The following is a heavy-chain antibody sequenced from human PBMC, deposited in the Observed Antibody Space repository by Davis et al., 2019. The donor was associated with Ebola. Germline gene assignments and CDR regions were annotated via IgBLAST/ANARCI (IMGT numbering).Heavy chain of an antibody. CDR1: GFTFRSYW. D-gene: IGHD1-26*01. CDR3: AKAPWDCDFDY. J-gene: IGHJ4*02. V-gene: IGHV3-74*01. CDR2: INSAGSST. Sequence: ESLKISCAAPGFTFRSYWLHWVRQAPVTGLVWVSRINSAGSSTSYADSVKGRFTISRDHAKNTLYLQMNILRAEDTAVYYCAKAPWDCDFDYWGQGTLVTVSS.